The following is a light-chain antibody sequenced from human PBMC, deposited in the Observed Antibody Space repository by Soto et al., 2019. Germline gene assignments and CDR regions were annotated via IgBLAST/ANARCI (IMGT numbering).Light chain of an antibody. CDR1: QRIATSY. V-gene: IGKV3-20*01. J-gene: IGKJ1*01. CDR2: GTS. CDR3: HQFGSSWT. Sequence: DIVLTQSPATLSLSPGERATLSCRASQRIATSYLGWYQQKPGQAPRLLIYGTSKRAADIPDRFSGSGSGTDFTLTISRLEPEDFAVYYCHQFGSSWTFGQGTKVDIK.